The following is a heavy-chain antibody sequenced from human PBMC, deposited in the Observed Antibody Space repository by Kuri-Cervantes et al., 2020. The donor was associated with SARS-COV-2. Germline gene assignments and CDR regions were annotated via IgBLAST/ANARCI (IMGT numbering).Heavy chain of an antibody. V-gene: IGHV3-23*01. D-gene: IGHD3-10*01. CDR2: ISGSGGST. J-gene: IGHJ4*02. CDR3: AKHAMVRGVIITKAGGTDY. Sequence: ETLSLTCAASGFTFSSYAMSWVRQAPGKGLEWASAISGSGGSTYYADSVKGRFTISRDNSKNTLYLQMNSLRAEDTAVYYCAKHAMVRGVIITKAGGTDYWGQGTLVTVSS. CDR1: GFTFSSYA.